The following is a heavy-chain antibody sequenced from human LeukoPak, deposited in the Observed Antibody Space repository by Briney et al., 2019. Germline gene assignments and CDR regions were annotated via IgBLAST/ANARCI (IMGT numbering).Heavy chain of an antibody. CDR1: GGSISSGGYS. V-gene: IGHV4-30-2*01. CDR2: INHSGST. J-gene: IGHJ3*02. CDR3: ARAPPVLDAFDI. Sequence: PSETLSLTCAVSGGSISSGGYSWSWIRQPPGKGLEWIGYINHSGSTNYNPSLKSRVTISVDTSKNQFSLKLSSVTAADTAVYYCARAPPVLDAFDIWGQGTMVTVSS. D-gene: IGHD1-14*01.